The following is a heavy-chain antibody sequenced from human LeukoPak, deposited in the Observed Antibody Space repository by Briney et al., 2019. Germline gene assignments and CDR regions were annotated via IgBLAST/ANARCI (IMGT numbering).Heavy chain of an antibody. CDR2: IYYSGST. Sequence: PSETLSLTCTVSGGSISSSSYYWGWIRQPPGKGLEWIGSIYYSGSTYYNPSLKSRVTISVDTSKNQFSLKLSSVTAADTAVYYCARHGVAVATMTTLDYWGQGTRVTVSA. D-gene: IGHD6-19*01. CDR1: GGSISSSSYY. J-gene: IGHJ4*02. CDR3: ARHGVAVATMTTLDY. V-gene: IGHV4-39*01.